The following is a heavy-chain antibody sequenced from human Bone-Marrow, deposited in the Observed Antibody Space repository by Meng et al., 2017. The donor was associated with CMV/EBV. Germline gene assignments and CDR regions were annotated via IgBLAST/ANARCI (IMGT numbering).Heavy chain of an antibody. Sequence: ASVKVSCKASGYTFTGYYIHWVRQAPGQGLEWMGWLNPNSGGTYYAQKFQGRVTMTRDTSISTAYMELSRLRSDDTAVYYCARGGLWHYWGQGTLVTVSS. CDR3: ARGGLWHY. V-gene: IGHV1-2*02. J-gene: IGHJ4*02. CDR2: LNPNSGGT. D-gene: IGHD2-21*01. CDR1: GYTFTGYY.